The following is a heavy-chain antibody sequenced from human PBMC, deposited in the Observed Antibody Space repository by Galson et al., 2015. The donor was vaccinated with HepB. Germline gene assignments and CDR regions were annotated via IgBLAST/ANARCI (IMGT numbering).Heavy chain of an antibody. CDR3: TRAAHCSSTSCYNYYHYYGMDV. CDR2: ISYDGGNK. J-gene: IGHJ6*02. Sequence: SLRLSCAASGFTFSSFAFHWVRQAPGKGLEWVAVISYDGGNKYYADSVKGQFTISRDNSKNTLYLQMNSLRAEDTAVYYCTRAAHCSSTSCYNYYHYYGMDVWGQGTTVTVSS. CDR1: GFTFSSFA. V-gene: IGHV3-30*04. D-gene: IGHD2-2*01.